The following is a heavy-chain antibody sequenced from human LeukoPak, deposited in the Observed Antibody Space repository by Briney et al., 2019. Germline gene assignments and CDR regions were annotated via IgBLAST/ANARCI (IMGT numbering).Heavy chain of an antibody. CDR3: AKDGSWSCTD. CDR2: IAHHGNNK. D-gene: IGHD2-8*02. Sequence: GGSLRLSCGASGFTFSSSAMHWVRQGPGKGLEWVAYIAHHGNNKYYADSVKGRFTIFRDNSKGSLYLQMNSLRADDTAVYYCAKDGSWSCTDWGQGTLVRVSS. V-gene: IGHV3-30*02. CDR1: GFTFSSSA. J-gene: IGHJ4*02.